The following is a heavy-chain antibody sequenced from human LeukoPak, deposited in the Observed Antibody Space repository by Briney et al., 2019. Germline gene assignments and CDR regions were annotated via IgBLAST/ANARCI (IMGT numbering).Heavy chain of an antibody. CDR1: GFTFSSYS. CDR2: ISGSGGST. D-gene: IGHD3-16*01. Sequence: GGSLRLSCAASGFTFSSYSMNWVRQAPGKGLEWVSAISGSGGSTYYADSVKGRSTISRDNSKNTLYLQMNSLRAEDTAVYYCAKDRDYGSNFDYWGQGTLVTVSS. V-gene: IGHV3-23*01. CDR3: AKDRDYGSNFDY. J-gene: IGHJ4*02.